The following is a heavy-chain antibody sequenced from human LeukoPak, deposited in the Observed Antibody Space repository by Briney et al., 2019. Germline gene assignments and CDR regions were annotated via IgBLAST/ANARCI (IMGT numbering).Heavy chain of an antibody. D-gene: IGHD6-19*01. V-gene: IGHV4-59*01. J-gene: IGHJ4*02. Sequence: PSQTLSLTCTVSGGFISSYCWSWIRQPPGMALEWIGYSYDSGSTYCHPSLKARVTISVDTSKNQFSLELSSVTAADTAVYYCARVGSGSFDYWGKGTLVTVAS. CDR1: GGFISSYC. CDR3: ARVGSGSFDY. CDR2: SYDSGST.